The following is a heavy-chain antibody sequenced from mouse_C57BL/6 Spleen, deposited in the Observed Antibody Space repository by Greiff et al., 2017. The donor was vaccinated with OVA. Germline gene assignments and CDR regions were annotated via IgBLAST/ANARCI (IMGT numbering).Heavy chain of an antibody. CDR3: ARWDGYYSDAMDY. Sequence: VQLQQSDAELVKPGASVKISCTVSGFTFTDHTIHWMQQRPEQGLAWIGYIYPRDGSTKYNEKFKGKATLTADKAYSTAFMQLNSLTSEDSAVYFCARWDGYYSDAMDYWGQGTSVTVSS. D-gene: IGHD2-12*01. CDR1: GFTFTDHT. J-gene: IGHJ4*01. CDR2: IYPRDGST. V-gene: IGHV1-78*01.